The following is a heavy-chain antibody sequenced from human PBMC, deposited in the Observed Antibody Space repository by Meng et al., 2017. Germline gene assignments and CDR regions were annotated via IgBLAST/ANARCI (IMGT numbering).Heavy chain of an antibody. Sequence: SETLSLTCTVSGGSISSYYWSWIRQPPGKGLEWIGYIYYSGSTNYNPSLKSRVTISVDTSKNQFSLKLSSVTAADTAVYYCARDGHVGYFDYWGQETLVTVSS. CDR3: ARDGHVGYFDY. V-gene: IGHV4-59*01. J-gene: IGHJ4*02. CDR1: GGSISSYY. CDR2: IYYSGST.